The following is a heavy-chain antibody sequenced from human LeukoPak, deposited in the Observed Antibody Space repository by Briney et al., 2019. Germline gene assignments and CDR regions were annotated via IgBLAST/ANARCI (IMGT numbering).Heavy chain of an antibody. V-gene: IGHV3-9*01. Sequence: GRSLRLSCAASGFTFDDYAMHWVRQAPGKGLEWVSGISWNSGNIGYAVSVKGRFTISRDNAKNSLYLQMNSLRAEDTALYYCAKDRYSSSSGWFDPWGQGTLVTVSS. CDR3: AKDRYSSSSGWFDP. CDR2: ISWNSGNI. CDR1: GFTFDDYA. D-gene: IGHD6-6*01. J-gene: IGHJ5*02.